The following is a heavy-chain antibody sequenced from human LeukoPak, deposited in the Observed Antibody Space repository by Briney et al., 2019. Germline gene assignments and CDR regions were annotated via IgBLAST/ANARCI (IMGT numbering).Heavy chain of an antibody. Sequence: ASVKVSCKASGYTFTGYYMHWVRQAPGQRLEWMGWINAGNGNTKYSQKFQGRVTITRDTSASTAYMELSSLRSEDTAVYYCARDKDSSGWYQSYAFDIWGQGTMVTVSS. CDR1: GYTFTGYY. CDR2: INAGNGNT. D-gene: IGHD6-19*01. CDR3: ARDKDSSGWYQSYAFDI. V-gene: IGHV1-3*01. J-gene: IGHJ3*02.